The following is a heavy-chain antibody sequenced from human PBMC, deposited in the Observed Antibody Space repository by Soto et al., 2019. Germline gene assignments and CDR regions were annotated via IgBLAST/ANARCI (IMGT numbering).Heavy chain of an antibody. CDR3: ARWGTTGGLDV. D-gene: IGHD3-16*01. V-gene: IGHV3-33*05. CDR2: TSYDGSNN. Sequence: QVQLVESGGGVVQPGTSLRLSCVGSGFTFRSYVRHWVRQAPGKGLEWVALTSYDGSNNFYGESVEGIFTISRDNSRNNVELQMDSLRLEETALYYCARWGTTGGLDVWGQGTLVSVSS. J-gene: IGHJ4*02. CDR1: GFTFRSYV.